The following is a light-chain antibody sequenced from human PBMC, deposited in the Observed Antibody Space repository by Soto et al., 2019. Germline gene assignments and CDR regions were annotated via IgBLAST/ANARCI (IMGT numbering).Light chain of an antibody. Sequence: EIVMTQSPATLSVSPGERATLSCRASQSVSSNLAWYQQKPGQAPRLLIYGASTRATGIPARFSGSGSGTEFTLTISRLQSEDFAVYYCQQYNNWPRMFGQGT. J-gene: IGKJ1*01. V-gene: IGKV3-15*01. CDR1: QSVSSN. CDR2: GAS. CDR3: QQYNNWPRM.